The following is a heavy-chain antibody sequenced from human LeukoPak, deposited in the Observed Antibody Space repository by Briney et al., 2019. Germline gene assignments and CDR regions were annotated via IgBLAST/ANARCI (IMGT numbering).Heavy chain of an antibody. D-gene: IGHD3-9*01. V-gene: IGHV3-7*04. CDR3: ARDFNPSEGDIYFDAFDM. Sequence: GGSLRLSCAASEXTFSTYWVTWLRQAPGKGQEWVANIKRDGSKISYADSAKGRFTISRDNAKNSLYLQMDSLRAEDTAAYYCARDFNPSEGDIYFDAFDMWGQGTVVTVSS. CDR1: EXTFSTYW. J-gene: IGHJ3*02. CDR2: IKRDGSKI.